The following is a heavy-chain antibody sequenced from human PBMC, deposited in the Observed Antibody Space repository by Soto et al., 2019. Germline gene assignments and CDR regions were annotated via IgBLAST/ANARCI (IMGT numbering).Heavy chain of an antibody. CDR3: ARDLAVAGTGYEHY. Sequence: SVKVSCKASGGTFSSYAISWVRQAPGQGLEWMGGIIPIFGTANYAQKFQGRVTITADESTSTAYMELSSLRSEDTAVYYCARDLAVAGTGYEHYWGHGTLVTVSS. J-gene: IGHJ4*01. CDR2: IIPIFGTA. V-gene: IGHV1-69*13. D-gene: IGHD6-19*01. CDR1: GGTFSSYA.